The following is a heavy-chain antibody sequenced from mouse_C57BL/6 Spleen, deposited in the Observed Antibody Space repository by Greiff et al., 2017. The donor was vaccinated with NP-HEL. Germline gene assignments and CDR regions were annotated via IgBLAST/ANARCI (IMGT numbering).Heavy chain of an antibody. V-gene: IGHV1-80*01. CDR2: IYPGDGDT. CDR1: GYAFSSYW. Sequence: QVTLKVSGAELVKPGASVKISCKASGYAFSSYWMNWVKQRPGKGLEWIGQIYPGDGDTNYNGKFKGKATLTADKSSSTAYMQLSSLTSEDSAVYFCARSSSYYYGSSTFAYWGQGTLVTVSA. CDR3: ARSSSYYYGSSTFAY. J-gene: IGHJ3*01. D-gene: IGHD1-1*01.